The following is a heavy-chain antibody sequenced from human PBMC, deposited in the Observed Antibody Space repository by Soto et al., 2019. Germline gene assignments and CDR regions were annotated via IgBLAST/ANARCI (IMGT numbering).Heavy chain of an antibody. CDR2: ISGDSVDT. J-gene: IGHJ3*02. V-gene: IGHV3-11*03. CDR3: ATGQQVRMADI. D-gene: IGHD6-13*01. CDR1: GFSVSAYY. Sequence: QVQLLESGGGLVKPGGSLRLSCAASGFSVSAYYMGWIRQPPGKGLEWISYISGDSVDTNHAGSVKGRVTISRENAKNSLYLQMDSLRAEDSAGYFCATGQQVRMADIWGQGTMVTVSS.